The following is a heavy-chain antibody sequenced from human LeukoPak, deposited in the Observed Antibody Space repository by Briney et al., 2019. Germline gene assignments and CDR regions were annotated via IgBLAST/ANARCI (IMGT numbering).Heavy chain of an antibody. D-gene: IGHD2-21*02. Sequence: SETLSLTCSVSGYSINSGYHWGWIRQPPGKGLEWIAIMHHTGSTHYNPSLQSRVTISIDTSKNHFSLKLSSVTAADTAVYYCARVRVVVTAIDYWGQGTLVTVSS. J-gene: IGHJ4*02. CDR3: ARVRVVVTAIDY. CDR1: GYSINSGYH. CDR2: MHHTGST. V-gene: IGHV4-38-2*02.